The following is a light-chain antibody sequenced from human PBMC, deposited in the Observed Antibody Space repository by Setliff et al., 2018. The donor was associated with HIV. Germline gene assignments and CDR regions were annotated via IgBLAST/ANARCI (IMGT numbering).Light chain of an antibody. Sequence: QSALTQPASVSGSPGQSITISCTGTSSDIGGYNFVSWYQHHPGKAPKLMIYEVTNRPSGVSNRFSGSKSGNTASLTISGLRADDEADYYCSSYTSSSPYVFGTGTRSPS. CDR1: SSDIGGYNF. V-gene: IGLV2-14*01. J-gene: IGLJ1*01. CDR3: SSYTSSSPYV. CDR2: EVT.